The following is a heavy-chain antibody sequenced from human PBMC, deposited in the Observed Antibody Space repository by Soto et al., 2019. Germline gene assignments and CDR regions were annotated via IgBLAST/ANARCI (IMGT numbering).Heavy chain of an antibody. CDR1: GYTFTSYG. CDR3: ARAWGYFGDY. Sequence: QVQLVQSGAEVKKPGASVKVSCKASGYTFTSYGISWVRQAPGQGLEWMGWVSGYNGNRNYAQKLKGRVTMTTDTSMSTDYMELRSLRSDDTAVYYCARAWGYFGDYWGQGTLVTVSS. D-gene: IGHD2-15*01. CDR2: VSGYNGNR. V-gene: IGHV1-18*01. J-gene: IGHJ4*02.